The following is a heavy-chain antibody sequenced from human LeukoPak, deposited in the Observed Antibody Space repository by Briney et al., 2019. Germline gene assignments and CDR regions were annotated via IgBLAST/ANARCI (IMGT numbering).Heavy chain of an antibody. D-gene: IGHD2-2*02. CDR2: IKRDGSEK. CDR1: GFTFSSYW. Sequence: HPGGSLRLSCAASGFTFSSYWMHWVRQAPGKGLECVANIKRDGSEKYYVDSVKGRFTIFRDDAKSSLYLQMNSLRAEDTAVYFCARVYTGNRWHFDYWGQGTLVTVSS. J-gene: IGHJ4*02. CDR3: ARVYTGNRWHFDY. V-gene: IGHV3-7*03.